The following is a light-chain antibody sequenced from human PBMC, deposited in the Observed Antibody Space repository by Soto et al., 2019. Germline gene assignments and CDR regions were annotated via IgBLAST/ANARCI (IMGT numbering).Light chain of an antibody. CDR1: QSVGSY. CDR2: GAS. V-gene: IGKV3-11*01. Sequence: EIVLTQSPATLSLSPGERATLSCRASQSVGSYLAWYQQKPGQAPRLLIYGASNRAPGIPARFSGSGSGTDFTLTISSLEPEDFATYYCQQTHSAPRTFGQGTRVEIK. CDR3: QQTHSAPRT. J-gene: IGKJ1*01.